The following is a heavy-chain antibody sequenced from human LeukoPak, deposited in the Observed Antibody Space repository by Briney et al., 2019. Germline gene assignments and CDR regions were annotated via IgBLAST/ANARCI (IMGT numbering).Heavy chain of an antibody. CDR3: ARDLHWGSHFDP. CDR1: GGSISSYY. D-gene: IGHD3-16*01. V-gene: IGHV4-4*07. CDR2: IYTSGST. J-gene: IGHJ5*02. Sequence: SETLSLTCTVPGGSISSYYWSWIRQPAGKGLEWIGRIYTSGSTNYNPSLKSRVTMSVDTSKNQFSLKLSSVTAADTAVYYCARDLHWGSHFDPWGQGTLVTVSS.